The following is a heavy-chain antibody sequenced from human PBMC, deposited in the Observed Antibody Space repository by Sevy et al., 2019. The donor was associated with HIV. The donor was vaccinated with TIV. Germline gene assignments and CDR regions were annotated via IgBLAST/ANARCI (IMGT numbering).Heavy chain of an antibody. CDR2: IYYGGST. CDR1: GGSVSSSSHY. CDR3: ARTPPFDAFDL. V-gene: IGHV4-39*01. J-gene: IGHJ3*01. Sequence: SDTLSLTCTVSGGSVSSSSHYWGWIRQPPGKGLEWIGSIYYGGSTHFNPSLRSRVTIFVDTSKNQVSLKLSSVTAADTAVYFCARTPPFDAFDLWGQGTVVTVSS.